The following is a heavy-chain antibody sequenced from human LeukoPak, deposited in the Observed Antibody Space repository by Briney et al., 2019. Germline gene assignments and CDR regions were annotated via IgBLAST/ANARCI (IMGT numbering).Heavy chain of an antibody. CDR2: INQGGRDK. J-gene: IGHJ2*01. Sequence: GGSLRLSCAASGFTFSSYWMSWVRQAPGKGLEWVANINQGGRDKYYVDSVKGRFTISRDNAKNSLYLQMNSLKAEDTAVYYCARDRGWFDYWGRGTLVTVSS. D-gene: IGHD6-19*01. V-gene: IGHV3-7*05. CDR3: ARDRGWFDY. CDR1: GFTFSSYW.